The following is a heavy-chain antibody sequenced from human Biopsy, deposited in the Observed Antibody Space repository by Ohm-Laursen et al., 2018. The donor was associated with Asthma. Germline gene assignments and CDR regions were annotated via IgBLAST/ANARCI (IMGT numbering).Heavy chain of an antibody. V-gene: IGHV1-69*13. CDR3: ARGYSGSDRIVYYYSGLEV. CDR2: LILVLGTP. Sequence: SVKVSCKASGDSFSNYAISWVRQAPGQGLEWMGGLILVLGTPDHAQMFEGRVTITADESTSTAYMELSSLSSEDTAVYYCARGYSGSDRIVYYYSGLEVWGQGTTVTVS. CDR1: GDSFSNYA. J-gene: IGHJ6*02. D-gene: IGHD5-12*01.